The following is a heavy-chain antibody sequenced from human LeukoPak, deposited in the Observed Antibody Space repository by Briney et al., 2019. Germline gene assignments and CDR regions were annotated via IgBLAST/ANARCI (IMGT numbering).Heavy chain of an antibody. V-gene: IGHV4-59*01. J-gene: IGHJ3*02. CDR2: IYYSGST. D-gene: IGHD2-21*02. Sequence: SETLSLTCTVSGGSISSYYWSWIRQPPGKGMEWIGYIYYSGSTNYNPSLKSRVTISVDTSKNQFSLKLSSVTAADTAVYYCARDGWPATANPNDAFDIWGQGTMVTVSS. CDR1: GGSISSYY. CDR3: ARDGWPATANPNDAFDI.